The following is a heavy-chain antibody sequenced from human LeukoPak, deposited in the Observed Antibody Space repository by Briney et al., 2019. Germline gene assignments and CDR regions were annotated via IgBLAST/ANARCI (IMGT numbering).Heavy chain of an antibody. D-gene: IGHD2-21*01. Sequence: ETLSLTCAVYGVSFNDYYWTWIRQPPGQGLEWIGEINHGGSTNYNPSLKSRVTISIDTSKNQFSLTLNSVTAADTAVYYCARRLFQLSRYAFDVWGQGTMVAVSS. J-gene: IGHJ3*01. V-gene: IGHV4-34*01. CDR1: GVSFNDYY. CDR2: INHGGST. CDR3: ARRLFQLSRYAFDV.